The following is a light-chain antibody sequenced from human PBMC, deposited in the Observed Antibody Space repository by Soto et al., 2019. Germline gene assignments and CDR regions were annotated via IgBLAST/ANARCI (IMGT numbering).Light chain of an antibody. V-gene: IGKV3-11*01. CDR3: QQRSKWPPIT. Sequence: EIVLTQSPVTLSLSPGERATLSCRASQSVSSDLAGYQQKPGEAPRLLIYDGSNRATGIPARFSGGGSGTDFTLTINNLEPEDFAIYYCQQRSKWPPITFGQGTRLEMK. CDR2: DGS. CDR1: QSVSSD. J-gene: IGKJ5*01.